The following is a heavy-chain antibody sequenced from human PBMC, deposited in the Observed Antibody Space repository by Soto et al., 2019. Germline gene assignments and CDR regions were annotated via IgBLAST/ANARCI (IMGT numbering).Heavy chain of an antibody. CDR1: GFTFSSYS. Sequence: GGSLRLSCAASGFTFSSYSMNWVRQAPGKGLEWVSYISSSSSTIYYADSVKGRFTISRDNAKNSLYLQMNSLRDEDTAVYYCARGSPRVRGVMPFDYWGQGTLVTVSS. D-gene: IGHD3-10*01. CDR2: ISSSSSTI. V-gene: IGHV3-48*02. CDR3: ARGSPRVRGVMPFDY. J-gene: IGHJ4*02.